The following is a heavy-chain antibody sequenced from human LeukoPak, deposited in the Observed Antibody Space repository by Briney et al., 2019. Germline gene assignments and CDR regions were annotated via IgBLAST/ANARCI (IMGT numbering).Heavy chain of an antibody. V-gene: IGHV3-30*06. J-gene: IGHJ5*02. Sequence: PGGSLRLSCAASGFTFSDGIHWVRLAPGKGLEWVGVTSPDGSNKFYADSVKGRFTVSRDNSKNTLYLQMNSLRAEDTAVYYCARDNDPDYSSSPGWFDLWGQGTLVTVSS. CDR2: TSPDGSNK. CDR3: ARDNDPDYSSSPGWFDL. CDR1: GFTFSDG. D-gene: IGHD3-22*01.